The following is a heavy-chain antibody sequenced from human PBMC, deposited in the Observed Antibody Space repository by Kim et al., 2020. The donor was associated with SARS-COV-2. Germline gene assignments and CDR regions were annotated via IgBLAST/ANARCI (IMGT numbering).Heavy chain of an antibody. CDR1: GFTFSSYA. J-gene: IGHJ3*02. CDR2: ISYDGSNK. Sequence: GGSLRLSCAASGFTFSSYAMHWVRQAPGKGLEWVAVISYDGSNKYYADSVKGRFTISRDNSKNTLYLQMNSLRAEDTAVYYCARIFGDDAFDIWGQGTMVTVSS. D-gene: IGHD3-3*01. V-gene: IGHV3-30-3*01. CDR3: ARIFGDDAFDI.